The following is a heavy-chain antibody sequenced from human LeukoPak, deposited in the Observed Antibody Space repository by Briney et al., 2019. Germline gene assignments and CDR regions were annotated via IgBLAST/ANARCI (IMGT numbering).Heavy chain of an antibody. Sequence: GGSLRLSCAASGFTFSSYAMSWVRQAPGKGLEWVSAISGSGGSTYYADSVKGRFTISRDNSKNTLYLQMNSLRAEDTAVYYCAKDLPLYYYDSSGYFGYFDYWGQGTLVTVSS. CDR1: GFTFSSYA. CDR2: ISGSGGST. V-gene: IGHV3-23*01. D-gene: IGHD3-22*01. J-gene: IGHJ4*02. CDR3: AKDLPLYYYDSSGYFGYFDY.